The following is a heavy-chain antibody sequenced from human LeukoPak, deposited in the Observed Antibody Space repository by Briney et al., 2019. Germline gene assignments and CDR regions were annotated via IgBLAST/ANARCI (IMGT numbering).Heavy chain of an antibody. Sequence: GSLRLSCAASGFTFSSYGMHWVRQAPGKGLEWVAVISYDGSNKYYADSVKGRFTISRDNSKNTLYLQMNSLRAEDTAVYYCANGLLPSYYYDSRDHAFDIWGQGTMVTVSS. V-gene: IGHV3-30*18. CDR2: ISYDGSNK. D-gene: IGHD3-22*01. CDR3: ANGLLPSYYYDSRDHAFDI. CDR1: GFTFSSYG. J-gene: IGHJ3*02.